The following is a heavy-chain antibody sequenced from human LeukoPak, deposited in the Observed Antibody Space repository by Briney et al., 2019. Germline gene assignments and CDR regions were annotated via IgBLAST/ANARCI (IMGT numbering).Heavy chain of an antibody. CDR1: GFTFSSYE. J-gene: IGHJ4*02. CDR3: AKVRGRVVAPDFGYYFDY. V-gene: IGHV3-48*03. D-gene: IGHD2-15*01. Sequence: PGGSLRLSRAASGFTFSSYEFNWVRQAPGKGLEWVSYISSSGRTIFYADSVKGRFTISRDNAKNSLYLQMNSLRADDTAIYYCAKVRGRVVAPDFGYYFDYWGQGALVTVSS. CDR2: ISSSGRTI.